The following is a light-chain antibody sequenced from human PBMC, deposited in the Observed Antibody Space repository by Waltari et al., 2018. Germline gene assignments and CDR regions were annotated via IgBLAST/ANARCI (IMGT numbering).Light chain of an antibody. V-gene: IGKV4-1*01. Sequence: DIVMTQSPDYLAVSLGERATINCKSSQSVLYSSNNKNYLAWYQQKPGQPPKLLIYWASTRESGVPDRLSGSGSGTDFTLTISSLQAEDVAVYYCHQYYNIPFTFGPGTKVDIK. CDR2: WAS. J-gene: IGKJ3*01. CDR1: QSVLYSSNNKNY. CDR3: HQYYNIPFT.